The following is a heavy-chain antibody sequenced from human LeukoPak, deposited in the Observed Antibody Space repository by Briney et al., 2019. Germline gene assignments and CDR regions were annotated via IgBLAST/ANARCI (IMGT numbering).Heavy chain of an antibody. J-gene: IGHJ6*03. CDR1: GYTFTGYY. CDR2: INPNSGGT. V-gene: IGHV1-2*02. CDR3: ARGGVLYYYYYMDV. Sequence: ASVKVSCKASGYTFTGYYMHWVRQAPGQGLEWMGWINPNSGGTNYAQKFQGRVTMTRDTSISTAYMELSGLRSDDTAVYYCARGGVLYYYYYMDVWGKGTTVTVSS. D-gene: IGHD6-25*01.